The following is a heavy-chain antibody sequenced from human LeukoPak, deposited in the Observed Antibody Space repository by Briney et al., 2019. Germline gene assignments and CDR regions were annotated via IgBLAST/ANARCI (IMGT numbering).Heavy chain of an antibody. V-gene: IGHV4-39*01. CDR1: GGSISSSSYY. CDR3: ARGRYSYGWYYYDSSGYQLFDY. Sequence: PSGTLSLTFPVSGGSISSSSYYWGWIRQPPGRGLEWMGSIYYSGSTYYNPSLKSRVTISVDTSKDQFSLKLSSVTAADTAVYYCARGRYSYGWYYYDSSGYQLFDYRGQGTLVTVSS. J-gene: IGHJ4*02. D-gene: IGHD3-22*01. CDR2: IYYSGST.